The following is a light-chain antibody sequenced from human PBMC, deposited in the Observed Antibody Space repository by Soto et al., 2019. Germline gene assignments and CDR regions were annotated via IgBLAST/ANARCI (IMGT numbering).Light chain of an antibody. CDR2: GAS. Sequence: ESVLTQSPGTLSLNTGERATLSCRASQSVSSSYLAWYQQKPGQAPRLLIYGASTRATGIPDRFSGSGSGTDFTLTISRLEPEDSAVYYCQQYGSSPTWTFGQGTKVDIK. V-gene: IGKV3-20*01. CDR1: QSVSSSY. CDR3: QQYGSSPTWT. J-gene: IGKJ1*01.